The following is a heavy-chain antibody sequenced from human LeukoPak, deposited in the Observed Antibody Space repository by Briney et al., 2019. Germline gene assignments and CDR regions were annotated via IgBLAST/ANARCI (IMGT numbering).Heavy chain of an antibody. V-gene: IGHV4-30-2*01. CDR3: ARASQGGTYADY. Sequence: WIGYIYHSGNTYYSPSLKTRVTISVDRSKNQFSLKLSSVTAADTAVYYCARASQGGTYADYWGQGTLVTVSS. D-gene: IGHD1-26*01. CDR2: IYHSGNT. J-gene: IGHJ4*02.